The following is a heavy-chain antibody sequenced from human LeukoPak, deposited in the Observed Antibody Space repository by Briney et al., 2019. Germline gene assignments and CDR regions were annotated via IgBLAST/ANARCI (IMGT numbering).Heavy chain of an antibody. Sequence: ASVTVSCKVSGYTLTELSMHWVRQAPGKGLEWMGGFDPEDGETIYAQKFQGRVTMTEDTSTDTAYMELSSLRYEDTAVYYCATIWGNYYDTWGQGTLVTVSS. CDR1: GYTLTELS. J-gene: IGHJ5*02. V-gene: IGHV1-24*01. CDR2: FDPEDGET. CDR3: ATIWGNYYDT. D-gene: IGHD3-22*01.